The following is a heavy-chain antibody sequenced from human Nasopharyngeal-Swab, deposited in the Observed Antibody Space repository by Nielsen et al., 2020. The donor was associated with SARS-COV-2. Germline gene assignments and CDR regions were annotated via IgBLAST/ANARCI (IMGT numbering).Heavy chain of an antibody. J-gene: IGHJ5*02. CDR1: GYTLTELS. CDR3: ARGLRFLEWLEFDP. Sequence: ASVKVSCKVSGYTLTELSMHWVRQAPGKGLEWMGGFDPEDGETIYAQKFQGRVTMTRNTSISTAYMELSSLRSEDTAVYYCARGLRFLEWLEFDPWGQGTLVTVSS. D-gene: IGHD3-3*01. V-gene: IGHV1-24*01. CDR2: FDPEDGET.